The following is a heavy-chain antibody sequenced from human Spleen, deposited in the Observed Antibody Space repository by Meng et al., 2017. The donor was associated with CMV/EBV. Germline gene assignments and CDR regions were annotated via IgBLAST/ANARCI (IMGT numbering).Heavy chain of an antibody. CDR2: KSYDGSNK. CDR1: GFTFSRYA. D-gene: IGHD2-2*01. Sequence: GFTFSRYAMHWVCQAPGKGLEWVEVKSYDGSNKYDADSVKGRFAISRDKSKNTLYLQMNRLRTEDTAVYYCVRPFRKYQLLYNWFDSWGQGTLVTVS. CDR3: VRPFRKYQLLYNWFDS. V-gene: IGHV3-30*03. J-gene: IGHJ5*01.